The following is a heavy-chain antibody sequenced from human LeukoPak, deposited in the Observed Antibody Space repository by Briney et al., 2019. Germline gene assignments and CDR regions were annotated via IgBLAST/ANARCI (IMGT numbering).Heavy chain of an antibody. V-gene: IGHV4-59*12. CDR3: ARGSITVVPAFDI. D-gene: IGHD4-23*01. CDR1: GGSISTYY. Sequence: SETLSLTCTVSGGSISTYYWSWIRQPPAKGLEWIAYVYYSGSTNYNPSLKSRGTISVDTSKNQFSLKLSSVTAADTAVYYCARGSITVVPAFDIWGQGTMVTVSS. CDR2: VYYSGST. J-gene: IGHJ3*02.